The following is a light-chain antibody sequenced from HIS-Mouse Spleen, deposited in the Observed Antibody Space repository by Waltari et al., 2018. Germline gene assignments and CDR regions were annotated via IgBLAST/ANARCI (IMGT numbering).Light chain of an antibody. J-gene: IGKJ1*01. V-gene: IGKV1-9*01. CDR1: HGISSY. Sequence: QLTKSPSFLSASVASRVTTTFRASHGISSYLAWYQQKPGKAPQLLIYAASTLQSGVPSRLSGSGSGTEFTLTISSLQPEDFATYYCQQLNSYPPTFGQGTKVEIK. CDR3: QQLNSYPPT. CDR2: AAS.